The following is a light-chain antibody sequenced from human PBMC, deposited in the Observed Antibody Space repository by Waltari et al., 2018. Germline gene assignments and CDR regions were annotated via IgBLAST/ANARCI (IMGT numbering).Light chain of an antibody. CDR3: QQSYSTPYT. CDR1: QSISRD. V-gene: IGKV1-39*01. Sequence: DIQMTQSPSSLSASVVDSVTITCRARQSISRDLNLYQQKPGKAPKLLIYAASIFQSVVASRFSGSGSGTDCTLTISSLEPEDFAPYFCQQSYSTPYTFGEGSKLEIK. CDR2: AAS. J-gene: IGKJ2*01.